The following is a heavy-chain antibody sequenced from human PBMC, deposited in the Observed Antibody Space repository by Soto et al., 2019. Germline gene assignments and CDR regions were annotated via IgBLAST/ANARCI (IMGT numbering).Heavy chain of an antibody. J-gene: IGHJ4*02. CDR3: AAPPGGGGY. V-gene: IGHV3-53*01. D-gene: IGHD3-10*01. Sequence: EVQLVESGGGLIQPGGSLRLSCAVSGFTVSNNYMSWVRQAPGKGLEGVSVIYSGGYTAYGDSVKGRFTISRDNSKNTPILQMNRLEAAAPGVFFFAAPPGGGGYWGQGTLVTVSS. CDR2: IYSGGYT. CDR1: GFTVSNNY.